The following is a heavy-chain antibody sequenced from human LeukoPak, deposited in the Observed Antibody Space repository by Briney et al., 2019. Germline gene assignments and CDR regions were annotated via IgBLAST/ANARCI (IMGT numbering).Heavy chain of an antibody. CDR1: GFTFGAYT. Sequence: GGSLRLSCAASGFTFGAYTINWVRQAPGKGLEWVSCIFSRSESILYADSVKGRFTISRDNGKNTLYLQMNSLRAEDTAVYYCARGSTYYDSSGQVPFDYWGQGTLVTVSS. CDR2: IFSRSESI. D-gene: IGHD3-22*01. CDR3: ARGSTYYDSSGQVPFDY. J-gene: IGHJ4*02. V-gene: IGHV3-21*01.